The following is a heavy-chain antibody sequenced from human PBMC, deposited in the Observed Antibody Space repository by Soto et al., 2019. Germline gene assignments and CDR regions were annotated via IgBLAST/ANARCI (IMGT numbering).Heavy chain of an antibody. J-gene: IGHJ6*02. CDR3: ARGAYYYYGMDV. CDR2: ISYDGSNK. Sequence: QVQLVESGGGVVQPGRSLRLSCAASGFTFSSYAMHWVRQAPGKGLEWVAVISYDGSNKYYADSVKGRFTISRDNSKNPLYLQMNSLRAEDTAVYYCARGAYYYYGMDVWGQGTTVTVSS. V-gene: IGHV3-30-3*01. CDR1: GFTFSSYA.